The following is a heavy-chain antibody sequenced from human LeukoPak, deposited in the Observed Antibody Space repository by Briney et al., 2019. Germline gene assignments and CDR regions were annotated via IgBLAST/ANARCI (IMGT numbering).Heavy chain of an antibody. D-gene: IGHD3-22*01. CDR1: GGSISSSSYY. J-gene: IGHJ4*02. CDR2: ISYSGST. Sequence: SETLSLTCTVSGGSISSSSYYWGWIRQPPGKGLEWIGSISYSGSTYYNPSLKSRVTISVDTSKNQFSLKLSSVTAADTAVYYCALSSGYYYGFNYWGQGTLVTVSS. CDR3: ALSSGYYYGFNY. V-gene: IGHV4-39*01.